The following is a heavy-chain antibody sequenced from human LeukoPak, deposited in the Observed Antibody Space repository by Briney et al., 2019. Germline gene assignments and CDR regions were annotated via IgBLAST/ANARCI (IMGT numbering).Heavy chain of an antibody. CDR2: INHSGST. J-gene: IGHJ4*02. V-gene: IGHV4-34*01. CDR1: GGSFSGYY. D-gene: IGHD7-27*01. CDR3: ARPLNQGFLGANWGKVRSRYYFDY. Sequence: PSETLSLTCAVYGGSFSGYYWSWLRQPPGKGLEWIGEINHSGSTNYNPSLKSRVTISVDTSKNQFSLKLSSVTAADTAVYYCARPLNQGFLGANWGKVRSRYYFDYWGQGTLVTVSS.